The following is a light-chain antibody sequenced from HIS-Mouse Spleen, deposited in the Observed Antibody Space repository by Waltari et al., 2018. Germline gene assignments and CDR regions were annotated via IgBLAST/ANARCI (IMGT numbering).Light chain of an antibody. CDR2: EGS. CDR3: CSYAGSSTFEV. CDR1: SSDVGSYNL. J-gene: IGLJ2*01. V-gene: IGLV2-23*03. Sequence: QSALTQPASVSGSPGQSITISCTGTSSDVGSYNLVSWYQQHPGKAPKLMIYEGSKRPSGVSNRFSGSKSGNTPSLTISGLQAEDEADYYCCSYAGSSTFEVFGGGTKLTVL.